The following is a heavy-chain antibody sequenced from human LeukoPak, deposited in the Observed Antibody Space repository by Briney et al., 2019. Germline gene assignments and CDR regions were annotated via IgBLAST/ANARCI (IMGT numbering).Heavy chain of an antibody. J-gene: IGHJ4*02. CDR3: VSDGYNYFDY. CDR2: INHSGST. D-gene: IGHD5-24*01. Sequence: SETLSLTCAVYGGSLSGYYWSWIRQPPGKGLEWIGEINHSGSTNYNPSLKSRVTISVDTSKNQFSLKLSSVTAADTAVYYCVSDGYNYFDYWGQGTLVTVSS. V-gene: IGHV4-34*01. CDR1: GGSLSGYY.